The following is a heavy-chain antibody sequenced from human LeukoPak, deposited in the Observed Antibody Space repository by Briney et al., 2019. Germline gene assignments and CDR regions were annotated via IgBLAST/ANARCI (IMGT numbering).Heavy chain of an antibody. CDR3: AKFLPTHIVVANYYFDY. CDR2: ISGGGGST. CDR1: GFTFSSYA. D-gene: IGHD2-21*01. Sequence: GGSLRLSCAASGFTFSSYAMSWIRQAPGKGLEWVSAISGGGGSTYYADSVKGRFTISRDNSKSTLYLQMNSLRAEDTAVYYCAKFLPTHIVVANYYFDYWGQGTLVTVSS. J-gene: IGHJ4*02. V-gene: IGHV3-23*01.